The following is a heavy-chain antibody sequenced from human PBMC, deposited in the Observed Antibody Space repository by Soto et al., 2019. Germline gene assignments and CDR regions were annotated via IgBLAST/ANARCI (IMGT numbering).Heavy chain of an antibody. CDR2: ISSSSSTI. CDR1: GFTFSSYS. Sequence: EVQLVESGGGLVQPGGSLRLSCAASGFTFSSYSMNWVGQAPGKGLEWVSYISSSSSTIYYADSVKGRFTISRDNAKNSLYLQMNSLRAEDTAVYYCAGITVPYYYYYYMDVWGKGTTVTVSS. CDR3: AGITVPYYYYYYMDV. D-gene: IGHD3-3*01. J-gene: IGHJ6*03. V-gene: IGHV3-48*01.